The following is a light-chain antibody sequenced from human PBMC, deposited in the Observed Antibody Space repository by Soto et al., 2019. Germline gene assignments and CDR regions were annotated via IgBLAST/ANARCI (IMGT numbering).Light chain of an antibody. Sequence: EIILTQSPATLSLSPRERATLSCGASQSVSSSYLAWYQQKPGQAPRLLIYGASSSATGIPDRFSGSGSGTDFTLTISRLDPEDFAAYYCQQYGSSPGTFGGGTKVDI. V-gene: IGKV3-20*01. J-gene: IGKJ4*01. CDR2: GAS. CDR1: QSVSSSY. CDR3: QQYGSSPGT.